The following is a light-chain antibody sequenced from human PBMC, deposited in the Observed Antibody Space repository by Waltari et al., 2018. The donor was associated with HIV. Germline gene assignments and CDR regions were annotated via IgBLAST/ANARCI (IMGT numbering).Light chain of an antibody. J-gene: IGLJ3*02. Sequence: QSVLTQPPSVSGAPGRSVIITCTGTNSNIGAPYDVHWYQQLPGAAPKLLISMNTKRPSGVRDRLSGSRSGSSASLAITGLQAGDEADYYCQSYDTSLGASVFGGGAKLAVL. CDR2: MNT. CDR1: NSNIGAPYD. V-gene: IGLV1-40*01. CDR3: QSYDTSLGASV.